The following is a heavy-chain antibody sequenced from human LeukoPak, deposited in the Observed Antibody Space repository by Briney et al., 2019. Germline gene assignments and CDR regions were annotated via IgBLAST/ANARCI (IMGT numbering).Heavy chain of an antibody. CDR2: ISGSGDNT. D-gene: IGHD3-16*01. V-gene: IGHV3-23*01. Sequence: GGSLRLSCAASGFTFSSYAMSLVRQAPGKRLEWVSAISGSGDNTFYADSVKGRFTMSRDNSKNTLYLQMNSLRTEDTAVYYCAARSGEALDYWGQGTLVTVSS. J-gene: IGHJ4*02. CDR3: AARSGEALDY. CDR1: GFTFSSYA.